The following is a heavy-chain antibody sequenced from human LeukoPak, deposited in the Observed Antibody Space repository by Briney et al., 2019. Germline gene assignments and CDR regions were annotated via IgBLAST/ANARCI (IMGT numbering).Heavy chain of an antibody. J-gene: IGHJ4*02. V-gene: IGHV3-74*01. CDR1: GFTFSGHW. CDR2: TNSGGSVT. CDR3: ARAMVRESFDF. Sequence: GGSLRLSCAVSGFTFSGHWMFWVRQAPGKGLEWVSSTNSGGSVTGYTDSVKGRFTVSRDNAKNTLFLQMNSLRAEDTALYYCARAMVRESFDFWGQGTLVTVSS. D-gene: IGHD3-10*01.